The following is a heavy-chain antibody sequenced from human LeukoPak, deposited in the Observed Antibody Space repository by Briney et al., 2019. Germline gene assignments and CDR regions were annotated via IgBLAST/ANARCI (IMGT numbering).Heavy chain of an antibody. CDR2: IIPIFGTA. J-gene: IGHJ3*02. CDR1: GGTFSSYA. CDR3: ARRYDYVWGSYRYSPGAFDI. Sequence: ASVKVSCKASGGTFSSYAISWVRQAPGQGLEWMGGIIPIFGTANYAQKFQRRVTITADESTSTAYMELSSLRSEDTAVYYCARRYDYVWGSYRYSPGAFDIWGQGTMVTVSS. D-gene: IGHD3-16*02. V-gene: IGHV1-69*01.